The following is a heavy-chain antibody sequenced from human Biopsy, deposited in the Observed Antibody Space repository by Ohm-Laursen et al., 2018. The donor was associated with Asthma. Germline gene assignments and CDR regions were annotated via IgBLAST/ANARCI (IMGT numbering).Heavy chain of an antibody. J-gene: IGHJ5*01. V-gene: IGHV4-38-2*02. CDR1: GASVSTPNY. CDR3: ARSLYSNSWQYVWFDS. Sequence: SQTLSLTWSVSGASVSTPNYWAWIRQPPGKRLEWVGSVYYTGNTYYNQSLKSRLSLSVDTSRNQFSLRLSSVTAADTAVYYCARSLYSNSWQYVWFDSWGQGTLVTVSS. CDR2: VYYTGNT. D-gene: IGHD6-13*01.